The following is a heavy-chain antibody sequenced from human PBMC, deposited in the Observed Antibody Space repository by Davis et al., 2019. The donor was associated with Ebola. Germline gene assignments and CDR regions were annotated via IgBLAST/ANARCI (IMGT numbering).Heavy chain of an antibody. CDR1: GFTFSSYS. D-gene: IGHD6-13*01. Sequence: GESLKISCAASGFTFSSYSMNWVRQASGKGLEWVGRIRSKANSYATAYAASVKGRFTISRDDSKNTAYLQMNSLKTEDTAVYYCTSDTGYSSSWFYYYYGMDVWGQGTTVTVSS. J-gene: IGHJ6*02. CDR2: IRSKANSYAT. V-gene: IGHV3-73*01. CDR3: TSDTGYSSSWFYYYYGMDV.